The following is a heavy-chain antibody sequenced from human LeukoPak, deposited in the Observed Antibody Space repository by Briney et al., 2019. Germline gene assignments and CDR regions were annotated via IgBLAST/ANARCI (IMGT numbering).Heavy chain of an antibody. Sequence: GGSLRLSCAASGFTFSSYAMSWVRQAPGKGLEWVSAISGSGGNTYYADSVKGRFTISRDNSKNTLSLQMNSLRAEDTAVYYCAKDLYYDSSGPIFDYWGQGTLVTVSS. CDR1: GFTFSSYA. CDR3: AKDLYYDSSGPIFDY. J-gene: IGHJ4*02. CDR2: ISGSGGNT. V-gene: IGHV3-23*01. D-gene: IGHD3-22*01.